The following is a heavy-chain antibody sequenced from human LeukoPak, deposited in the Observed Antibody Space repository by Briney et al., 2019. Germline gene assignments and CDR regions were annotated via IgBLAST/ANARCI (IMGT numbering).Heavy chain of an antibody. Sequence: GESLKISCKGSGYSFTTYWISWVRQMPGKGLEWMGRIDPSDSYTNYSPSFQGHVTISADKSISTVYLQWRSLKASDTAMYYCAREIGYGLTFEYWGQGTLVTVS. D-gene: IGHD5-18*01. CDR3: AREIGYGLTFEY. CDR2: IDPSDSYT. CDR1: GYSFTTYW. J-gene: IGHJ4*02. V-gene: IGHV5-10-1*01.